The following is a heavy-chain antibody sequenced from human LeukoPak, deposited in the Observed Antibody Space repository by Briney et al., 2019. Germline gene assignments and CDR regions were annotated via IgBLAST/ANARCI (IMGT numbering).Heavy chain of an antibody. CDR1: GGSFSGYY. Sequence: PSETLSLTCAVYGGSFSGYYWSWIRQPPGKGLEWIGEINHSGSTNYNPSLKRRVTISVDTSKNQFSLKLSSVTAADTAVYYCARAGMRNPSGETRFDPWGQGTLVTVSS. J-gene: IGHJ5*02. D-gene: IGHD3-16*01. CDR2: INHSGST. V-gene: IGHV4-34*01. CDR3: ARAGMRNPSGETRFDP.